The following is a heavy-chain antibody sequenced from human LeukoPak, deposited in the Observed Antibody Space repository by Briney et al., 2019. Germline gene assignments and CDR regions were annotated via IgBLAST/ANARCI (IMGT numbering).Heavy chain of an antibody. J-gene: IGHJ4*02. CDR2: MYHSGTT. D-gene: IGHD3-22*01. Sequence: SETLSLTCSVSGYSISSGYHWGWIRQAPGQGLEWIGNMYHSGTTYYNPSLKSRVTISVDRSKNQFSLKVTSVTAADTAVYYCARHAFPSDSSGYYPDYWGQGTLVTVSS. V-gene: IGHV4-38-2*02. CDR1: GYSISSGYH. CDR3: ARHAFPSDSSGYYPDY.